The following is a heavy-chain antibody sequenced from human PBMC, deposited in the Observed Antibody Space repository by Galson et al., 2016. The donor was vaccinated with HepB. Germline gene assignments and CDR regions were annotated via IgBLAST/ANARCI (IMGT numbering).Heavy chain of an antibody. J-gene: IGHJ4*02. Sequence: SETLSLTCAVHGEPFSGYYWTWIRRPPGKGLEWIGEINHSGSTKYMSSLKSRVTISLDTSKNEFSLKLTSVTAADTAVYYCAKDNDDHGDYAIDYWGQGTLVTVSS. V-gene: IGHV4-34*01. D-gene: IGHD4-17*01. CDR2: INHSGST. CDR3: AKDNDDHGDYAIDY. CDR1: GEPFSGYY.